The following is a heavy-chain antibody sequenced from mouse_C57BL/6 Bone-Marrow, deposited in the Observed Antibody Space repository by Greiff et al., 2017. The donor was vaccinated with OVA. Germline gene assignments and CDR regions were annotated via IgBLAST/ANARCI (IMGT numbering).Heavy chain of an antibody. CDR2: IYPRSGNT. CDR1: GYTFTSYG. D-gene: IGHD2-1*01. CDR3: AVYYGNYVTY. V-gene: IGHV1-81*01. J-gene: IGHJ3*01. Sequence: VQLQQSGAELARPGASVKLSCKASGYTFTSYGISWVKQRTGQGLEWIGEIYPRSGNTYYNEKFKGKATLTADRSSSTAYMELRSLTSEDSAVYFCAVYYGNYVTYWGQGTLVTVSA.